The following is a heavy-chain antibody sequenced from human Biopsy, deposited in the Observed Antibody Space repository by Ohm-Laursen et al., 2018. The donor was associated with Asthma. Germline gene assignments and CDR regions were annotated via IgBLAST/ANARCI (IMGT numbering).Heavy chain of an antibody. V-gene: IGHV3-7*01. Sequence: GSLRLSCTASGFTFGDYWMSWVRQVPGKGLEWVANIKHDGTEKNHVDSLKGRFTISRDNAKNSRYLQMNSLRAEDTAVYYCARTFHFWSPYHAEHYQLWGQGTLVTVPS. CDR1: GFTFGDYW. CDR2: IKHDGTEK. J-gene: IGHJ1*01. CDR3: ARTFHFWSPYHAEHYQL. D-gene: IGHD3-3*02.